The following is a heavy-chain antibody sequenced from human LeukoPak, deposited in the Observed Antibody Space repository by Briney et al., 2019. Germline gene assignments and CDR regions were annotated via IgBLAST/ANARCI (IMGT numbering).Heavy chain of an antibody. CDR2: FDPEDGKT. J-gene: IGHJ4*02. V-gene: IGHV1-24*01. Sequence: GASVKVSCKVSGYTLTELSIHWVRQAPGEGLEWMGGFDPEDGKTIYAQKFQGRVTMTEDTSTDTAYMELSSLRSEDTAVYYCARDLNSYDSSGHNFDYWGQGTLVTVSS. D-gene: IGHD3-22*01. CDR1: GYTLTELS. CDR3: ARDLNSYDSSGHNFDY.